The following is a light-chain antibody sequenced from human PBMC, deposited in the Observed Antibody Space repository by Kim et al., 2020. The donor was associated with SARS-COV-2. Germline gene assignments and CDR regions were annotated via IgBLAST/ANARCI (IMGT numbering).Light chain of an antibody. Sequence: QSVLTQPPSTSGTPGQRVTISCSGSTSNIGSNTDNWYQHLPGTAPKFLIYSNNQRPSGVPDRFSASKSGTSASLAISGLQSEDEGDYYCATWDNSLRAYVFGPGTKVTVL. J-gene: IGLJ1*01. CDR3: ATWDNSLRAYV. V-gene: IGLV1-44*01. CDR2: SNN. CDR1: TSNIGSNT.